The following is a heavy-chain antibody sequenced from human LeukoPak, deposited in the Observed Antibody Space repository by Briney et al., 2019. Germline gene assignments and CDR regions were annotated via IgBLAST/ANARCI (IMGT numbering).Heavy chain of an antibody. CDR3: TRGRNIEMTTMSGGSDY. D-gene: IGHD5-24*01. Sequence: ASVTVSCRASGSTLTDYDLHGVGQAPGQGLEWMGWLNPNSGDTNYAQKFQGRVSMTRDTSKSSAYMDLGDLRAEDESVCFCTRGRNIEMTTMSGGSDYWGQGTLVTVSS. CDR2: LNPNSGDT. J-gene: IGHJ4*02. CDR1: GSTLTDYD. V-gene: IGHV1-2*02.